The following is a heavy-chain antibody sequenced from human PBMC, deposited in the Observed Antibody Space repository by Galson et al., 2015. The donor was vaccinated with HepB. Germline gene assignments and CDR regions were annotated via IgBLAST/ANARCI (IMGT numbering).Heavy chain of an antibody. CDR2: IWYAGRNK. CDR1: GFSFGYYV. CDR3: ARVRSPYYDFWSGPGY. Sequence: SLRIACAASGFSFGYYVMHWVRQAPGEGPEWVAVIWYAGRNKYYADSVRGRFTISRDNSKNTLYVRMDSLRAEDTAVYYCARVRSPYYDFWSGPGYWGQGTLVTVSS. V-gene: IGHV3-33*01. J-gene: IGHJ4*02. D-gene: IGHD3-3*01.